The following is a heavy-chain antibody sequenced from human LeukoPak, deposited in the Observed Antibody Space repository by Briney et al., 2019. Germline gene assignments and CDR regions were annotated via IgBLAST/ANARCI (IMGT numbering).Heavy chain of an antibody. V-gene: IGHV3-48*01. Sequence: PGGSLRLSCAASGFXFSTYGFNWVRQGPGEGLEWVSYISGSGNTIYYADSVKGLFTISRDNAKNSLYLQMNSLRAEDTAVYYCARDGPTAGGMDVWGQGTTVTVSS. D-gene: IGHD3-10*01. CDR1: GFXFSTYG. CDR3: ARDGPTAGGMDV. CDR2: ISGSGNTI. J-gene: IGHJ6*02.